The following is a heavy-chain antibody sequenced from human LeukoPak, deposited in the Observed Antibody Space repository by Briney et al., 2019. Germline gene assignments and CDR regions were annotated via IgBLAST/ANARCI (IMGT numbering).Heavy chain of an antibody. Sequence: ASVKVSCKASGGTFSSYAISWVRQAPGQGLEWMGRIIPILGIANYAQKFQGRVTITADKSTSTAYMELSSLRSEDTAVYYCARVWEQQLGEDYYYYGMDVWGQGTTVTVSS. J-gene: IGHJ6*02. CDR3: ARVWEQQLGEDYYYYGMDV. CDR1: GGTFSSYA. V-gene: IGHV1-69*04. D-gene: IGHD6-13*01. CDR2: IIPILGIA.